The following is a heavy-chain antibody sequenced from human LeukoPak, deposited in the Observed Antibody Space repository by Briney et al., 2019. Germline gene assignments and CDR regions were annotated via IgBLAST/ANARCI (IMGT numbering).Heavy chain of an antibody. V-gene: IGHV4-34*01. CDR3: ARGYGRVATVRGGILTGAIYFDF. D-gene: IGHD3-10*01. Sequence: SETLSLTCAVSGGSFSGYYRSWIRQSPGRGLEWLGEINHSGSASYNPSLKSRVTISVDTTEKQFSLILRSVTAADTAVYYCARGYGRVATVRGGILTGAIYFDFSGQRSLVTL. CDR2: INHSGSA. J-gene: IGHJ4*02. CDR1: GGSFSGYY.